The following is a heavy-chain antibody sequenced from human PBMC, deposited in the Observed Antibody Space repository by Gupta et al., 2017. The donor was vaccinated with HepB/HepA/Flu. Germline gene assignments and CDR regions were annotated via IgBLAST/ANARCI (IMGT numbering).Heavy chain of an antibody. V-gene: IGHV4-59*08. D-gene: IGHD3-16*01. CDR3: ARHYFGLRRWFDP. Sequence: GKPSETLSPTCVVSGGSISNFYWSWIRLPPGKGLEWIGYLYDNESTNYNPPLRSRVTMSVDTSKTQFSLKLPSVTAADPAIYYCARHYFGLRRWFDPWGQGTLVIVSS. CDR2: LYDNEST. CDR1: GGSISNFY. J-gene: IGHJ5*02.